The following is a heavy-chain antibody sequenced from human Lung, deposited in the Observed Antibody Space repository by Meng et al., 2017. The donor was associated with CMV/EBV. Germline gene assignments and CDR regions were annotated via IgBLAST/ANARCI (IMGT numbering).Heavy chain of an antibody. CDR3: ARSKIAARSHYYYGMDV. V-gene: IGHV1-18*01. D-gene: IGHD6-6*01. CDR2: IYTYNGNT. CDR1: GYKFTDYG. J-gene: IGHJ6*02. Sequence: ASXXVSXKASGYKFTDYGITWVRQAPGQGLEWMGWIYTYNGNTNFAQNVQGRGSMTRDTSTSTAYMELRSLRSDDTAVYYCARSKIAARSHYYYGMDVWDQGTTVTVSS.